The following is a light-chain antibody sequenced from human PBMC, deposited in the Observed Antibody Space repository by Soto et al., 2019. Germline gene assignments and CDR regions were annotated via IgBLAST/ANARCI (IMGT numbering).Light chain of an antibody. CDR1: QSVSSN. CDR2: GAS. V-gene: IGKV3-15*01. J-gene: IGKJ2*01. CDR3: QQYNNWPPKQYT. Sequence: EIVMTQSPATLSVSPGERATLSCRASQSVSSNLAWYQHKPGQAPRLLIYGASTRATGIPARFSASGSGTEFPLNLRSIQSEDFAVYYCQQYNNWPPKQYTFGPGTKPEIK.